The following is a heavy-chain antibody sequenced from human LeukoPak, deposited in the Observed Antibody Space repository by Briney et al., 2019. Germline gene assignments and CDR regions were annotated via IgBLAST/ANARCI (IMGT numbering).Heavy chain of an antibody. Sequence: GASVKVSCKASGYTFTSYGISWVRQAPGQGLEWMGWISAYNGNTNYAQKLQGRVTMTTDTSTSTAYMELRSLRSDDTAVYYCARDYAVAGHYGMDVWGQGTTVTVSS. CDR1: GYTFTSYG. V-gene: IGHV1-18*01. CDR3: ARDYAVAGHYGMDV. CDR2: ISAYNGNT. J-gene: IGHJ6*02. D-gene: IGHD6-19*01.